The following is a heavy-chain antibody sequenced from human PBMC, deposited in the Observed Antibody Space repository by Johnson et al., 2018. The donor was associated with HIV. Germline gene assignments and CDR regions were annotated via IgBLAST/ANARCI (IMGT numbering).Heavy chain of an antibody. Sequence: VQLVESGGGLVQPGGSLRLSCAASGFTFSSYAMNWVRQAPGKGLEWVSGISGSGGSTYYAESVKGRFTISRDNSKNTLYVQMNSLRVEDTAVYYCGRRRGLGGVQDGFDIWGQGTMVTVSS. J-gene: IGHJ3*02. CDR2: ISGSGGST. D-gene: IGHD3-16*01. V-gene: IGHV3-23*04. CDR1: GFTFSSYA. CDR3: GRRRGLGGVQDGFDI.